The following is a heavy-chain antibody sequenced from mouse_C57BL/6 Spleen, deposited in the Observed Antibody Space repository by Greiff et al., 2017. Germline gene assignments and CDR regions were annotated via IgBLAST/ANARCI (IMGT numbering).Heavy chain of an antibody. Sequence: QVQLKQSGAELARPGASVKMSCKASGYTFTSYTMHWVKQRPGQGLEWIGYINPSSGYTKYNQKFKDKATLTADKSSSTAYMQLSSLTSEDSAVYYCANYHGSSPFAYWGQGTLVTVSA. J-gene: IGHJ3*01. CDR1: GYTFTSYT. D-gene: IGHD1-1*01. CDR2: INPSSGYT. CDR3: ANYHGSSPFAY. V-gene: IGHV1-4*01.